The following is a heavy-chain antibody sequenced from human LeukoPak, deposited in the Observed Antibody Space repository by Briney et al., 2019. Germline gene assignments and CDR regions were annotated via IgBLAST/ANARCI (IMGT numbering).Heavy chain of an antibody. V-gene: IGHV3-33*01. D-gene: IGHD6-19*01. CDR3: ARDGTGSNSGWYIH. CDR2: IWYDGSNK. J-gene: IGHJ4*02. Sequence: GGSLRLSCAASGFTFSSHGMHWVRQAPGKGLEWVAVIWYDGSNKYYADFVKGRFTISRDNSKNTLYLQMNSLRAEDTAVYYCARDGTGSNSGWYIHWGQGALVTVSS. CDR1: GFTFSSHG.